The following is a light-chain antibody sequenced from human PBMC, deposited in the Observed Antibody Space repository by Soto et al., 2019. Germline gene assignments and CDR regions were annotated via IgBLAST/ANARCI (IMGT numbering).Light chain of an antibody. CDR2: VAS. J-gene: IGKJ2*01. CDR1: QGISSY. CDR3: QPLNSSPYT. Sequence: AIRMTQSPSSLSASTGDRVTITCRASQGISSYLAWYQQKPGKAPKLLIYVASTFHTEVPSRFSGSVSGTHFPLASSGLQTEDLASYYCQPLNSSPYTLGQGTKLEIK. V-gene: IGKV1-8*01.